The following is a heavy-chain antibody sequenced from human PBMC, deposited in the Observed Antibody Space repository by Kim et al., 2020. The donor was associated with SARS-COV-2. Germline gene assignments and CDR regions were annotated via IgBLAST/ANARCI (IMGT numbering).Heavy chain of an antibody. Sequence: GGSLRLSCAASGFTFSSYSMNWVRQAPGKGLEWVSSISSSSSYIYYADSVKGRFTISRDNAKNSLYLQMNSLRAEDTAVYYCARVGDYVFWGGEQYYYYGMDVWGQGTTVTVSS. CDR1: GFTFSSYS. D-gene: IGHD3-3*01. J-gene: IGHJ6*02. V-gene: IGHV3-21*01. CDR3: ARVGDYVFWGGEQYYYYGMDV. CDR2: ISSSSSYI.